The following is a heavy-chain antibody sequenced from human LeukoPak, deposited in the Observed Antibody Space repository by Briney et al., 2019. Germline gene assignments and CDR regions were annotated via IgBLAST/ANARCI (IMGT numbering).Heavy chain of an antibody. CDR1: GFTFGDYA. CDR2: IRSKAYGGTT. D-gene: IGHD3-16*02. CDR3: TRGGGDYVWGSYRYSEFDY. V-gene: IGHV3-49*04. Sequence: GGSLRLSCTASGFTFGDYAMSWVRQAPGKGLEWVGFIRSKAYGGTTEYAASVKGRFTISRDDSKSIAYLQMNSLKTEDTAVYYCTRGGGDYVWGSYRYSEFDYWGQGILVTVSS. J-gene: IGHJ4*02.